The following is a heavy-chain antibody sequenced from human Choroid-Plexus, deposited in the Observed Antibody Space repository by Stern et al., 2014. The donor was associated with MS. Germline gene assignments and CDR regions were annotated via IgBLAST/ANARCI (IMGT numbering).Heavy chain of an antibody. CDR3: AKDRQYLTYF. CDR1: GFTFGSCA. D-gene: IGHD2/OR15-2a*01. Sequence: QVQLVQSGGGVVQPGRPLRLSCVASGFTFGSCAMHWVRQAPGKGLEWVAGVSYDGSNKYYADSVKGRFTISRDNSQNTLYMQMSSLRTEDTAVYYCAKDRQYLTYF. CDR2: VSYDGSNK. V-gene: IGHV3-30*18. J-gene: IGHJ2*01.